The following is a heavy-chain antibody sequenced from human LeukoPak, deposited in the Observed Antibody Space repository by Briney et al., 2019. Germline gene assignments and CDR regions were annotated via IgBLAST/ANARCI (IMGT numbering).Heavy chain of an antibody. D-gene: IGHD3-22*01. CDR3: ARPYYYGSSGDY. CDR2: IYSGGST. J-gene: IGHJ4*02. V-gene: IGHV3-66*01. CDR1: GFTVSSNY. Sequence: GGSLRLSCAASGFTVSSNYMSWVRQAPGKGLEWVSVIYSGGSTYYADSAKGRFTISRDNSKNTLYLQMNSLRAEDTAVYYCARPYYYGSSGDYWGQGTLVTVSS.